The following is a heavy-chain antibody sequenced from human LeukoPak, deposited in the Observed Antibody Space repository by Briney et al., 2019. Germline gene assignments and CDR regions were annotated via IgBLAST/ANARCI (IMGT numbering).Heavy chain of an antibody. CDR1: GFTFSSYA. CDR2: ISASSSTI. V-gene: IGHV3-48*04. J-gene: IGHJ4*02. CDR3: ARQSQDDY. Sequence: PGGSLRLSCAASGFTFSSYAMNWVRQAPGKGLEWVSYISASSSTIYYADSVKGRFTISRDNAKNLLYLQMNSLRAEDTAVYYCARQSQDDYWGQGTLVTVSS.